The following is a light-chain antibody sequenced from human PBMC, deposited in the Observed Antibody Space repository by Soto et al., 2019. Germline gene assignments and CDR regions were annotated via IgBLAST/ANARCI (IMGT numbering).Light chain of an antibody. J-gene: IGKJ4*01. CDR3: QQRTDWVT. CDR2: EAS. V-gene: IGKV3-11*01. CDR1: QSVSSY. Sequence: EIVLTQSPATLSLSPGERANLSFRASQSVSSYLAWYQQKPGQAPRLLIYEASNRATGIPARFSGSGSGTDFTLTISSLEPEDFAVYYCQQRTDWVTFGGGTKVDI.